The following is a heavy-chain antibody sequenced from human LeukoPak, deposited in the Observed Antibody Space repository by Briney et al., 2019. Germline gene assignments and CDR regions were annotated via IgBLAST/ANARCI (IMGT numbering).Heavy chain of an antibody. Sequence: GGSLRLSCAASGFTFDDYAMHWVRHAPGKGLEWVSLISWDGGSTYYADSVKGRFTISRDNSKNSLYLQMNSLRAEDTALYYCAKSYSSSLFYYYYYMDAWGKGTTVTVSS. CDR2: ISWDGGST. CDR3: AKSYSSSLFYYYYYMDA. CDR1: GFTFDDYA. D-gene: IGHD6-6*01. V-gene: IGHV3-43D*03. J-gene: IGHJ6*03.